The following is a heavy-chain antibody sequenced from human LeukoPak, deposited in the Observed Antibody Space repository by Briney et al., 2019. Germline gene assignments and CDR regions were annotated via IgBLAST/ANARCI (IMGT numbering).Heavy chain of an antibody. Sequence: GGSLRLSCAASGFTFSYYSIYWVRQAPGKGLEYVSAISSNGDTTHYARSVKGRFTISRDNSKNTLYLQMGSLRAEDMAIYYCARVHHNTAMVDIDYWGQGTLVTVSS. CDR2: ISSNGDTT. CDR1: GFTFSYYS. D-gene: IGHD5-18*01. J-gene: IGHJ4*02. CDR3: ARVHHNTAMVDIDY. V-gene: IGHV3-64*01.